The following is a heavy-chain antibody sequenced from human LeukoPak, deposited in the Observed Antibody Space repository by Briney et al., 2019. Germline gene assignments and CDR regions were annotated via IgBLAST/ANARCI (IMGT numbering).Heavy chain of an antibody. Sequence: AGESPKISCKASGYSFTSDCIRWLRQMPGKGLEWMGRIDPSDSYTKYSPSFQGLVTLSADKSISTAYLQWSSLVASDTAMYYFARLNYFRSGIYARYYWGQGTLVTVSS. V-gene: IGHV5-10-1*01. CDR3: ARLNYFRSGIYARYY. J-gene: IGHJ4*02. CDR2: IDPSDSYT. D-gene: IGHD2/OR15-2a*01. CDR1: GYSFTSDC.